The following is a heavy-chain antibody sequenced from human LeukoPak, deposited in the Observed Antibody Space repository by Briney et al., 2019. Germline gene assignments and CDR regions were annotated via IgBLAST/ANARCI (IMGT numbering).Heavy chain of an antibody. CDR3: ARGLPGGFDY. CDR1: GFTVTNNY. D-gene: IGHD3-16*01. J-gene: IGHJ4*02. V-gene: IGHV3-66*02. CDR2: VYSGGNT. Sequence: GGSLRLSCAVTGFTVTNNYMTWVRQAPGKGLEWVSVVYSGGNTYYADSVRGRFIITRDNSKNTLFLQMSSLRPEDTAVYFCARGLPGGFDYWGQGTLVTVSS.